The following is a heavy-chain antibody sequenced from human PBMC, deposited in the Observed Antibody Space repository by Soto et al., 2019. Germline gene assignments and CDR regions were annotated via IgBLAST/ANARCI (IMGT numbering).Heavy chain of an antibody. CDR1: GGSISSGGYY. D-gene: IGHD2-2*01. CDR2: IYYSGST. CDR3: ARLDIVVPRGYNH. J-gene: IGHJ5*02. V-gene: IGHV4-31*03. Sequence: SETLSLTCTVSGGSISSGGYYWSWIRQHPGKGQKWIGYIYYSGSTYYNPSLKSRVTISVDTSKNQFSLKLSSVTAADTAVYYCARLDIVVPRGYNHWGQGTLVTVSS.